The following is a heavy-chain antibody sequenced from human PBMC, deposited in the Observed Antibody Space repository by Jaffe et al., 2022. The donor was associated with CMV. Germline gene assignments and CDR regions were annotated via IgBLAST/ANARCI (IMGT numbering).Heavy chain of an antibody. CDR2: IYHSGRT. Sequence: QVQLQESGPGLLTPSETLSLTCAVSGASISSDYWSWIRQSPGKGLEWIGFIYHSGRTTYNPFFKSRVSISMDTSRNQVSLKLDSVTAADTAIYYCVRESLININYYFDSWGQGTQVTVSS. CDR1: GASISSDY. J-gene: IGHJ4*02. D-gene: IGHD1-1*01. CDR3: VRESLININYYFDS. V-gene: IGHV4-59*01.